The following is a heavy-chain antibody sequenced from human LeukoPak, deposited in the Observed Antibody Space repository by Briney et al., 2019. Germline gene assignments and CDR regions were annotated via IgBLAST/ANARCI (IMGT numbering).Heavy chain of an antibody. CDR2: IYHSGST. Sequence: SETLSLTCTVSGYSISSGYYWGWIRQPPGKGLEWIGSIYHSGSTYYNPSLKSRVTMSVDTSRNQFSLKLSSVTAADTAVYYCASGVYSSSWYWGYYYYMDVWGKGTTVTVSS. J-gene: IGHJ6*03. CDR3: ASGVYSSSWYWGYYYYMDV. CDR1: GYSISSGYY. V-gene: IGHV4-38-2*02. D-gene: IGHD6-13*01.